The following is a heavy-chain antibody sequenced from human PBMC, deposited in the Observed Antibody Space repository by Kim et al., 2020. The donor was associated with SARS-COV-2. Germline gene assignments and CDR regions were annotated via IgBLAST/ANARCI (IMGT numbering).Heavy chain of an antibody. V-gene: IGHV4-59*01. D-gene: IGHD2-2*01. CDR3: ARSRLGYCSSTSCYGGAFDI. CDR2: IYYSGST. Sequence: SETLSLTCTVSGGSISSYYWSWIRQTPGKGLEWIRYIYYSGSTNYNPSLKSRATISVDTSKNQFSLKLSSVTAADTAVYYCARSRLGYCSSTSCYGGAFDIWGQGTMVTVSS. CDR1: GGSISSYY. J-gene: IGHJ3*02.